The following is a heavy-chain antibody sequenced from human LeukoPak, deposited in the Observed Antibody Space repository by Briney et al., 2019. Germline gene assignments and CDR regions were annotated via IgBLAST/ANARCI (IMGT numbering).Heavy chain of an antibody. CDR3: AKAGSGSYYSFDP. CDR2: ISGSGGST. CDR1: GFTFSSYS. J-gene: IGHJ5*02. Sequence: GGSLRLSCAASGFTFSSYSMSWVRQAPGKGLEWVSAISGSGGSTYYADSVKGRFTISRDDSKNTLYLQMNGLRAEDTALYYCAKAGSGSYYSFDPWGKGTLVTVSS. V-gene: IGHV3-23*01. D-gene: IGHD3-10*01.